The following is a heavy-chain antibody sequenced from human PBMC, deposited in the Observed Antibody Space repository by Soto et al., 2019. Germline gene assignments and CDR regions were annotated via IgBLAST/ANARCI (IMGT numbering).Heavy chain of an antibody. CDR1: GYTFTSYG. J-gene: IGHJ6*02. CDR2: ISGYDGNT. D-gene: IGHD2-2*01. V-gene: IGHV1-18*01. Sequence: ASVKVSCKASGYTFTSYGISWVRQAPGQGLEWVGWISGYDGNTDYAHKFRGRVTMTTDTSTNTAYMDLRSLRSDDTAVYYCARHDCISTSCYYYYYYSMDVWGQGTTVTVSS. CDR3: ARHDCISTSCYYYYYYSMDV.